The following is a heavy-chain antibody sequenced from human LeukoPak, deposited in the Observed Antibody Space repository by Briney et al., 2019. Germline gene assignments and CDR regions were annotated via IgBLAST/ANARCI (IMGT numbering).Heavy chain of an antibody. J-gene: IGHJ4*02. CDR2: INHSGST. CDR1: GGSFSGYY. V-gene: IGHV4-34*01. CDR3: ARGRILSGSSGQYFDY. D-gene: IGHD3-22*01. Sequence: SETLSLTCAVYGGSFSGYYWSWIRQPPGKGLEWMGEINHSGSTNYTPSLTSRATISVDTSKPQFSLKLSSVTAADTAVYYCARGRILSGSSGQYFDYWGQGTLVTVSS.